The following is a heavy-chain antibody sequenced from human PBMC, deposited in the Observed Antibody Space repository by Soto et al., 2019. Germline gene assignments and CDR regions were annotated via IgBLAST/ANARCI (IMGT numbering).Heavy chain of an antibody. J-gene: IGHJ6*02. V-gene: IGHV3-64*01. CDR2: ITSNGGNT. D-gene: IGHD2-21*01. CDR1: GFTFSSYA. CDR3: ARRIPFGYGIDV. Sequence: GGSLRLSCAASGFTFSSYAMHWVRQAPGKGLEYVSAITSNGGNTDYASSVKGRFTISRDNSKNTLYLQMGSLGAEDMAVYYCARRIPFGYGIDVWGQGTTVTVSS.